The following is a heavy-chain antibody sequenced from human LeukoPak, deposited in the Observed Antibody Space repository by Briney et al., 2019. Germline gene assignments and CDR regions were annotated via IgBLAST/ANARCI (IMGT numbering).Heavy chain of an antibody. J-gene: IGHJ3*02. CDR1: GFTFSSYW. V-gene: IGHV3-74*01. CDR3: WVGAGAFDI. Sequence: PGGSLRLSCVASGFTFSSYWMHWVRQAPGKGLVWVSRINSDGSSTSYADSVKGRFTISRDNAKNTLYLQMNSLRAEDTAVYYCWVGAGAFDIWGQGTMVTVSS. CDR2: INSDGSST. D-gene: IGHD1-26*01.